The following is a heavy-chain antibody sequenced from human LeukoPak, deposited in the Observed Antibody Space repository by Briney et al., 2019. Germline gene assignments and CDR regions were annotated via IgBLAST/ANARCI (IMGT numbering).Heavy chain of an antibody. CDR2: INQDGSEN. Sequence: GGSLRLSCAASGFTFSNYWMSWVRQAPGMGLEWVANINQDGSENYYVDSVKGRFTISRGNAKNSLYLQMNSLRAEDTAVYYRARGLHGSDRAAVEYYGMDVWGQGTTVTVSS. J-gene: IGHJ6*02. CDR1: GFTFSNYW. D-gene: IGHD3-10*01. CDR3: ARGLHGSDRAAVEYYGMDV. V-gene: IGHV3-7*01.